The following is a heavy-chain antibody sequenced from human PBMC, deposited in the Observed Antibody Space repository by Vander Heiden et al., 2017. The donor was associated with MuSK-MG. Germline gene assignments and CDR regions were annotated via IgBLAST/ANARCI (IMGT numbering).Heavy chain of an antibody. CDR3: ARRRYSYGWYLDY. D-gene: IGHD5-18*01. V-gene: IGHV4-38-2*01. Sequence: QVQLQESGPGLVKPSETLSLTCAVSGYSISSGYYWGWLRQPPGKGLEWIGSIYHSGSTYYNPSLKSRVTISVDTSKNQFSLKLSSVTAADTAVYYCARRRYSYGWYLDYWGQGTRVTVSS. J-gene: IGHJ4*02. CDR2: IYHSGST. CDR1: GYSISSGYY.